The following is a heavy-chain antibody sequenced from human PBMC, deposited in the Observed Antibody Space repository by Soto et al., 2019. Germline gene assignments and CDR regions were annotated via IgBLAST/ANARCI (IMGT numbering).Heavy chain of an antibody. J-gene: IGHJ6*02. D-gene: IGHD3-9*01. CDR3: ARQGRNGDYVYFAMDV. CDR1: EYRFNSYW. V-gene: IGHV5-51*01. CDR2: IYPGDSDT. Sequence: LGESLKISCKGSEYRFNSYWIGWVRQMPGKGLEWIGMIYPGDSDTTYSPSFEGKVTMSVDKSISTAYLQWSSLKASDSATYYCARQGRNGDYVYFAMDVWGQGTTVTVSS.